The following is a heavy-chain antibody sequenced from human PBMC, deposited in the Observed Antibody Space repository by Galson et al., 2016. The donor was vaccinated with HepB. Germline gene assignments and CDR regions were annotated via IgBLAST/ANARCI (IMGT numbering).Heavy chain of an antibody. J-gene: IGHJ4*02. CDR2: INGDGTDP. D-gene: IGHD2-15*01. CDR1: GFTSSNYW. V-gene: IGHV3-74*01. CDR3: ARGTPNVAGFDY. Sequence: SLRLSCAASGFTSSNYWMHWVRQAPGKGLAWVSQINGDGTDPYYADSGKGRFTISRDKAKNTMYLQMNSLRVEDTGVYYCARGTPNVAGFDYWGQGTLVTVSS.